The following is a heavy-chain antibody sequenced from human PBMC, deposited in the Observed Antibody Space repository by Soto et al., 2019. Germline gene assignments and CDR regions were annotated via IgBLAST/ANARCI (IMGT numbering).Heavy chain of an antibody. Sequence: QVQLVESGGGVVQPGRSLRLSCAASGFTFSSYGMHWVRQAPGKGLEWVAVIWYDGSNKYYADSVKGRFTISRDNSKNTLYLQMNSLRAEDTAVYYCASDLGYCSGGSCPRLGIIDYWGQGTLGTVSS. CDR1: GFTFSSYG. D-gene: IGHD2-15*01. V-gene: IGHV3-33*01. CDR2: IWYDGSNK. CDR3: ASDLGYCSGGSCPRLGIIDY. J-gene: IGHJ4*02.